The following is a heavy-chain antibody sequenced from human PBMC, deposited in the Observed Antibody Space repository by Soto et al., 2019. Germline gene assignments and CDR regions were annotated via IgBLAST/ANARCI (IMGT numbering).Heavy chain of an antibody. CDR3: ARGSPMSSSFPLDY. Sequence: QVQLQESGPGLVKPSETLSLTCTVFGGSIRPYYWSWIRQPPGKELEWIGYIYYTGSTNYSPSLKRLVTMSLDTSRNLLSLKLNSVTAADTAVYYCARGSPMSSSFPLDYWCQGSLVAVSS. CDR2: IYYTGST. J-gene: IGHJ4*02. V-gene: IGHV4-59*12. D-gene: IGHD6-6*01. CDR1: GGSIRPYY.